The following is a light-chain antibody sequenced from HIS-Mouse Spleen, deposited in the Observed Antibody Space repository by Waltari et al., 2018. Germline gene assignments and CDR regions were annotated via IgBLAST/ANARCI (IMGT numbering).Light chain of an antibody. CDR1: NIGSKS. CDR3: QVWDSSSDHPYV. J-gene: IGLJ1*01. Sequence: SYVLTKPPSVSVAPGKTARITCGGNNIGSKSVHWYQQKPGQAPVLVVYDDSDRPSGVPERFSGSNSGNTATLTISRVEAGDEADYYCQVWDSSSDHPYVFGTGTKVTVL. V-gene: IGLV3-21*03. CDR2: DDS.